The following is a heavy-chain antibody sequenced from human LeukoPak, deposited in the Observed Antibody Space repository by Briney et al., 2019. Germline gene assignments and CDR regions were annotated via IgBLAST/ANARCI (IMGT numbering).Heavy chain of an antibody. D-gene: IGHD6-19*01. CDR3: ASTSGWYEPIDY. V-gene: IGHV3-33*01. J-gene: IGHJ4*02. CDR2: IWYDGSNK. Sequence: GGSLRLSCAASGFTFSSYGMHWVRQAPGKGLEWVAVIWYDGSNKYYANSVKGRFTISRDNSKNTLYLQMNSLRAEDTAVYYCASTSGWYEPIDYWGQGTLVTVSS. CDR1: GFTFSSYG.